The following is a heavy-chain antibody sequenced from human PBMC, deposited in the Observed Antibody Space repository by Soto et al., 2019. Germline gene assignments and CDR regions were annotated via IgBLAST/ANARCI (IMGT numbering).Heavy chain of an antibody. Sequence: PGGSLRLSCAAYGFTFSSYAMNWVRQAPGKGLEWVSVISGSGCSTYYADSVKGRFTISRDNSKNTLYLQMNSLRAEDTAVYYCARRGPGTYFDYWGQGTLVTVSS. CDR3: ARRGPGTYFDY. V-gene: IGHV3-23*01. CDR1: GFTFSSYA. J-gene: IGHJ4*02. D-gene: IGHD6-13*01. CDR2: ISGSGCST.